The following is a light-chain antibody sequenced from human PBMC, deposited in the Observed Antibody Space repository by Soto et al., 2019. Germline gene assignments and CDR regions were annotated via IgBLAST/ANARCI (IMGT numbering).Light chain of an antibody. V-gene: IGKV3-20*01. CDR3: QQYGKSPPSWT. CDR2: GAS. Sequence: ETVLTQSPGTLSLSPGESATLSCRASQSVSNSYLAWYQQKTGQAPRLPIYGASSKATGIPDRFSGSGSGTDFTLTTRRLEPDAFAVYYCQQYGKSPPSWTFGQGT. CDR1: QSVSNSY. J-gene: IGKJ1*01.